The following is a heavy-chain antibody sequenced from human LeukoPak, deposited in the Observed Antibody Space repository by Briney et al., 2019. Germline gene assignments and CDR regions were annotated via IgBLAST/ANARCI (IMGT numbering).Heavy chain of an antibody. J-gene: IGHJ4*02. CDR1: GGCMSGYY. D-gene: IGHD5-24*01. CDR3: ARRSRDGYFLDS. V-gene: IGHV4-4*09. CDR2: TFSSGAT. Sequence: SETLSLTCIVSGGCMSGYYWSWIRQPPGKGLEWIGHTFSSGATTYNPSLKSRVTISVDTSRSQFSLNLSSVTAADTAVYYCARRSRDGYFLDSWGQGTLVTVSS.